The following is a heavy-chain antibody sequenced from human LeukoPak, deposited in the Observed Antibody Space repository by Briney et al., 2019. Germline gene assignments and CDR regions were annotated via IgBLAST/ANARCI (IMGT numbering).Heavy chain of an antibody. CDR1: GFTFSSYG. D-gene: IGHD3-9*01. CDR3: AKDSGPHGGLLRYFDWFSGYMDV. J-gene: IGHJ6*03. V-gene: IGHV3-30*02. CDR2: IRYDGSNK. Sequence: GGSLRLSCAASGFTFSSYGMHWVRQAPGKGLEWVAFIRYDGSNKYYADSVKGRFTISRDNSKNTLYLQMNSLRAEDTAVYYCAKDSGPHGGLLRYFDWFSGYMDVWGKGTTVTVSS.